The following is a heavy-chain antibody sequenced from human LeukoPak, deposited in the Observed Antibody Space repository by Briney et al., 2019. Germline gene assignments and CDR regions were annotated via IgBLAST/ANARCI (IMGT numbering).Heavy chain of an antibody. CDR1: GGSISSGSYY. Sequence: SQTLSLTCTVPGGSISSGSYYWSWIRQPAGKELEWIGRIYTSGSTNYNPSLKSRVTISVDTSKNQFSLKLSSVTAADTAVYYCARADYYDSSGFDYWGQGTLVTVSS. D-gene: IGHD3-22*01. V-gene: IGHV4-61*02. J-gene: IGHJ4*02. CDR2: IYTSGST. CDR3: ARADYYDSSGFDY.